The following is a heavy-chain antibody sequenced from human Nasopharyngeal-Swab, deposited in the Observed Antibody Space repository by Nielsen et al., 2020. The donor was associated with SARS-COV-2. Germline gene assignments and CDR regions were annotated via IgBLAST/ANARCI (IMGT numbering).Heavy chain of an antibody. CDR2: ISYDGSNK. J-gene: IGHJ5*02. CDR1: GFTFSGYV. CDR3: AKAGPSWWDLPDENWLDP. D-gene: IGHD1-26*01. Sequence: GESLKISCAASGFTFSGYVMHWVRRAPGKGLEWVALISYDGSNKYYADSVKGRFTISRDNSKNTLYLQMNSLRAEDTAVYYCAKAGPSWWDLPDENWLDPWGQGTLVTVSS. V-gene: IGHV3-30*18.